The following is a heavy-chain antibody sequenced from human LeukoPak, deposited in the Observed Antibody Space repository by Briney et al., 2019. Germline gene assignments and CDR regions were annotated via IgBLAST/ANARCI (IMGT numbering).Heavy chain of an antibody. V-gene: IGHV3-48*03. CDR1: GFTFSSYE. CDR3: ARGRGCSSMSCYPDY. J-gene: IGHJ4*02. D-gene: IGHD2-2*01. Sequence: GGSLRLSCAASGFTFSSYEMHWVRQAPGKGLEWVSYISITGTTVYYPDSVRGRFTISRDNARNSLYLQMDSLRAEDTAVYYCARGRGCSSMSCYPDYWGQGTLVTVSS. CDR2: ISITGTTV.